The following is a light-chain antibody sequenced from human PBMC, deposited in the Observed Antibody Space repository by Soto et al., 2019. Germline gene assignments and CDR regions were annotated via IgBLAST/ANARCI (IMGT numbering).Light chain of an antibody. CDR2: EVT. V-gene: IGLV2-18*02. J-gene: IGLJ1*01. CDR1: SSDVGKYDR. Sequence: QSALTQPPSVSGSPGQSVTISCTGTSSDVGKYDRVSWYQQPPGTAPKLIIYEVTNRPSGVPARFSGSKSGNTASLTISGLQAEDGADYYCSSYPSTSRYVLGAGTKVTAL. CDR3: SSYPSTSRYV.